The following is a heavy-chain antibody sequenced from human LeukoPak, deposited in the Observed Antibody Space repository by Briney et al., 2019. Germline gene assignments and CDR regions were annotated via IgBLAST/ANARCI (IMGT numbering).Heavy chain of an antibody. J-gene: IGHJ3*02. CDR1: GFTFTMFS. Sequence: PGGSLRLSCAASGFTFTMFSMNWLRQAPGKGLEWIAFIRGRSDTTYYADSVQGRFTISRDNAKNSLYLQMNSLRAEDTAVYYCARGAHRSDRLRNAFDIWGQGTMVTVSS. V-gene: IGHV3-48*04. D-gene: IGHD4-17*01. CDR3: ARGAHRSDRLRNAFDI. CDR2: IRGRSDTT.